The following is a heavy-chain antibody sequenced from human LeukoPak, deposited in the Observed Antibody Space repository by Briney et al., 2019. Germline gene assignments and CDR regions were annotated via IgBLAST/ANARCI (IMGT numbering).Heavy chain of an antibody. V-gene: IGHV1-69*04. CDR1: GGTFSSYA. CDR2: MIPILGIA. D-gene: IGHD3-10*01. J-gene: IGHJ4*02. Sequence: SVKVSCNASGGTFSSYAISWVRQAPGQGLEWMGRMIPILGIANYAQKFQGRVTITADKSTSTAYMELSSLRSEDTAVYYCARDVYNKYGSGSYYLGWGQGTLVTVSS. CDR3: ARDVYNKYGSGSYYLG.